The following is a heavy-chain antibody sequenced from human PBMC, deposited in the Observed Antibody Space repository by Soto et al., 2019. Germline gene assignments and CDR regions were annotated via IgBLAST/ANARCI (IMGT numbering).Heavy chain of an antibody. V-gene: IGHV3-33*01. J-gene: IGHJ4*02. CDR2: IWYDGSNK. CDR1: GFTFSSYG. D-gene: IGHD2-21*02. CDR3: ARIMCGGDCYDFDY. Sequence: QVQLVESGGGVVQPGRSLRLSCAASGFTFSSYGMHWVRQAPGKGLEWVAVIWYDGSNKYNADSVKGRFTISRDNSKNTLYLQMNSLRAEDTAVYYCARIMCGGDCYDFDYWGQGTLVTVSS.